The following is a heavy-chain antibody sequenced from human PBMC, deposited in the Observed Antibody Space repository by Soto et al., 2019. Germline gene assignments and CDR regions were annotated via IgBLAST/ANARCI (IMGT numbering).Heavy chain of an antibody. CDR2: ISYDGSNK. D-gene: IGHD6-19*01. J-gene: IGHJ6*02. Sequence: QVQLVESGGGVVQPGRSLRLSCAASGFTFSSYAMHWVRQAPGKGLEWVAVISYDGSNKYYADSVKGRFTISRDNSKNTLYLQMNSLRAEDTAVYYCARDPEASGWFTPYYYYGIDVWGQGTTVTVSS. CDR1: GFTFSSYA. V-gene: IGHV3-30-3*01. CDR3: ARDPEASGWFTPYYYYGIDV.